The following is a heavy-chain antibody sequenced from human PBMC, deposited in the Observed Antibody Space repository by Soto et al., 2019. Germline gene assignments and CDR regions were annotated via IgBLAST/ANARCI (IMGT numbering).Heavy chain of an antibody. J-gene: IGHJ6*02. CDR3: AREKEEGIVGANYGMDV. D-gene: IGHD1-26*01. Sequence: SETLSLTCTVSGGSISSYYWSWIRQPPGKGLEWIGYIYYSGSTNYNPSLKSRVTISVDTSKNQFSLKLSSVTAADTAVYYCAREKEEGIVGANYGMDVWGQGTTVTAP. CDR2: IYYSGST. CDR1: GGSISSYY. V-gene: IGHV4-59*01.